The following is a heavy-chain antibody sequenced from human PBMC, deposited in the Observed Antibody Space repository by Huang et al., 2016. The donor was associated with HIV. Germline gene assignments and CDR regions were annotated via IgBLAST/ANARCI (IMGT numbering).Heavy chain of an antibody. J-gene: IGHJ5*01. CDR3: AREGITPSGTEVSGFDF. Sequence: QVQLVQSGAEVKKPGASVTISCKASGFSILIYYIHWVRQAPGQGLEWSGIVNPSGGGAYYAQKFKGRVTMTRDTSTRTLYMELSSLRSEDTAVYYCAREGITPSGTEVSGFDFWGQGTPVSVSS. CDR1: GFSILIYY. V-gene: IGHV1-46*03. CDR2: VNPSGGGA. D-gene: IGHD6-13*01.